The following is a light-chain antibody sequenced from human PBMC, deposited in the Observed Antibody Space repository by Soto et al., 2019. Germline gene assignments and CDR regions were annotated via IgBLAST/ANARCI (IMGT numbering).Light chain of an antibody. V-gene: IGKV3-15*01. CDR1: ESGSSY. Sequence: EILMTQSPATLSVSPGERVTLSCRASESGSSYLAWYQQKRGQAPRLLIYGGSTRATSIPARFSGSGSGTALTPTTSSRQSQDFAVYYCQQYNNWRYPFGQGTKMEIK. CDR3: QQYNNWRYP. CDR2: GGS. J-gene: IGKJ2*01.